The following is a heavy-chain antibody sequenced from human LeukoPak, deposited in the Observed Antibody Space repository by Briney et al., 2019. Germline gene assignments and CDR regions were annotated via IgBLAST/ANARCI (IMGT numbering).Heavy chain of an antibody. V-gene: IGHV3-21*01. CDR3: ARGEEKATITALDS. CDR1: GFTFSNYD. D-gene: IGHD5-24*01. CDR2: ISSSSSYI. Sequence: PGGSLRLSCAASGFTFSNYDMHWLRHAPGKGREWVSDISSSSSYIYYADSIKGRFTISRDNAKNSLYLQMNSLRAVDTAVYFCARGEEKATITALDSWGQGTLVTVSS. J-gene: IGHJ4*02.